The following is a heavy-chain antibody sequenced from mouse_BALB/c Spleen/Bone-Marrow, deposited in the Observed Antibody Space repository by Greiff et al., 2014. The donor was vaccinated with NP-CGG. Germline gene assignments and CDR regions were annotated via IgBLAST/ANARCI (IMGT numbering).Heavy chain of an antibody. CDR1: GFNIKDYY. J-gene: IGHJ2*01. D-gene: IGHD2-4*01. V-gene: IGHV14-4*02. Sequence: DVQLQESGAELVRSGASVKLSCTASGFNIKDYYMHWVKQRPEQGLEWIGWIDPENGDTEYAPKFQGKATMTADTPSNTAYLQLSSLTSEDTAVYYCNARGDYDFDYFDYWGQGTTLTVSS. CDR2: IDPENGDT. CDR3: NARGDYDFDYFDY.